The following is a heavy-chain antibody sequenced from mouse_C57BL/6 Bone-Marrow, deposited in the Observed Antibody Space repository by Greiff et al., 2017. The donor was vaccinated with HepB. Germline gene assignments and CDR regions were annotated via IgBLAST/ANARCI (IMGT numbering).Heavy chain of an antibody. CDR2: IDPSDSYT. CDR3: ARLGYDYDGTWFAY. D-gene: IGHD2-4*01. V-gene: IGHV1-50*01. J-gene: IGHJ3*01. Sequence: VQLQQPGAELVKPGASVKLSCKASGYTFTSYWMQWVKQRPGQGLEWIGEIDPSDSYTNYNQKFKGKATLTVDTSSSTAYMQLSSLTSEDSAVYYCARLGYDYDGTWFAYWGQGTLVTVSA. CDR1: GYTFTSYW.